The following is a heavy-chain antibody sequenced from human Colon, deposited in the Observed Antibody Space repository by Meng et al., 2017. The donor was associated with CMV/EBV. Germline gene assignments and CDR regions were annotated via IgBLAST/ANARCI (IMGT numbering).Heavy chain of an antibody. Sequence: SVKVSCKASGGLFDKYIMSWVRQAPGQGLQWMGGIIPGLGATHPAENFEDRVVITTDESMSTAYMELRSLRFEDTAVYYCVRGGVLRSPIWAFDIWGQGTLVTVSS. CDR1: GGLFDKYI. D-gene: IGHD3-10*01. CDR3: VRGGVLRSPIWAFDI. J-gene: IGHJ3*02. CDR2: IIPGLGAT. V-gene: IGHV1-69*16.